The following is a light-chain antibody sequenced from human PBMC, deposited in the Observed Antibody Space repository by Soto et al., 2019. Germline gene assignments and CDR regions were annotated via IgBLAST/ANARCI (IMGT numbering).Light chain of an antibody. Sequence: EIVLTQSPGTLSLSPGEGATLSCRASQSVSNNYLAWYQQKPGQAPRLLIYGASSRATGIPYRFSGSGSGTDFTLTISRLEPEDFAVYYCQQYGISPITFGQGTRLEIK. J-gene: IGKJ5*01. V-gene: IGKV3-20*01. CDR1: QSVSNNY. CDR2: GAS. CDR3: QQYGISPIT.